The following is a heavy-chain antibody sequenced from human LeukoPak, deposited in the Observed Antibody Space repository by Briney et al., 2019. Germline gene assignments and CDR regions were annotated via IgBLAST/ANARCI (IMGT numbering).Heavy chain of an antibody. CDR3: AKGSTRSISVGMDV. CDR1: GFTFDDYA. V-gene: IGHV3-9*01. Sequence: GRSLRLSCAASGFTFDDYAMHWVRQAPGKGLEWVSGISWNSGSIGYADSVKGRFTISRDNAKNSLYLQMNSLRAEDTALYYCAKGSTRSISVGMDVRGQGTTVTVSS. J-gene: IGHJ6*02. CDR2: ISWNSGSI. D-gene: IGHD2-2*02.